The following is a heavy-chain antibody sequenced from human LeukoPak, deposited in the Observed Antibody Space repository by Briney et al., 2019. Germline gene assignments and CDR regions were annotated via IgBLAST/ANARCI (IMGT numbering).Heavy chain of an antibody. J-gene: IGHJ3*02. D-gene: IGHD1-26*01. Sequence: GGSLRLSCAASGFTFSSYWMHWVRQAPGKGLVWVSRINTDGSSTSYADSVKGRFTISRDNAKNTLYLQMNSLRAEDTAVYYCARDRTQWELPQYAFDIWGQGTMVTVSS. V-gene: IGHV3-74*01. CDR1: GFTFSSYW. CDR2: INTDGSST. CDR3: ARDRTQWELPQYAFDI.